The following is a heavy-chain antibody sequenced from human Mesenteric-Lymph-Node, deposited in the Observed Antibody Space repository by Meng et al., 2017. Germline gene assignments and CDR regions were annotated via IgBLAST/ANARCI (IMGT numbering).Heavy chain of an antibody. J-gene: IGHJ5*02. CDR2: IYHSGST. Sequence: QAQLQESGPVLVKPSETLSLTCAVSGGSISSINWWTWVRQPPGKGLEWIGEIYHSGSTNYNPSLKSRVTISVDKSKNQFSLKLSSVTAADTAVYYCARVAAAGNEWFDPWGQGTLVTVSS. D-gene: IGHD6-13*01. V-gene: IGHV4-4*02. CDR3: ARVAAAGNEWFDP. CDR1: GGSISSINW.